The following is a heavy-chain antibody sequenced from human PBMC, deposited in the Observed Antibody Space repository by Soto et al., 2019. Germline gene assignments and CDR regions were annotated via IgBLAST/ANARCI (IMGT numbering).Heavy chain of an antibody. J-gene: IGHJ4*02. V-gene: IGHV3-23*01. CDR2: ISGSGGST. Sequence: EVQLLESGGGLVQPGGSLRLSCAASGFTFSSYDMSWVRQAPGKGLEWVSVISGSGGSTYYADSVKGRFTISRDNSTSTLNLQMNSLRAEDTAVYYCASRSSGWYFDYWGQGTLVTVSS. CDR3: ASRSSGWYFDY. D-gene: IGHD6-19*01. CDR1: GFTFSSYD.